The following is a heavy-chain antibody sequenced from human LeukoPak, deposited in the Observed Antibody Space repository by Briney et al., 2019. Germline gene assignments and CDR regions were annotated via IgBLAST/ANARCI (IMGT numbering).Heavy chain of an antibody. CDR2: IRYDGSNK. D-gene: IGHD3-22*01. CDR1: GFTFSSYG. CDR3: AKESTHYYDSSGSGAFDI. J-gene: IGHJ3*02. Sequence: PGGSLRLSCAASGFTFSSYGMHWVRQAPGKGLEWVAFIRYDGSNKYYADSVKGRFTISRDNSKNTLYLQMNSLRAEDTAVYYCAKESTHYYDSSGSGAFDIWGQGTMVTVSS. V-gene: IGHV3-30*02.